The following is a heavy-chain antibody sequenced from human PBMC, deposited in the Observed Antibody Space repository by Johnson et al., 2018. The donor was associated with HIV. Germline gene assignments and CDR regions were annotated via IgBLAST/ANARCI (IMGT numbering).Heavy chain of an antibody. Sequence: QAQLVESGGGVVQPGRSLRLSCAASGFTFSSHAMHWVRQAPGKGLEWVAVISYDGSNKYYADSVKGRFTISRDNSKNTLYLQMDSLRTEDTAVYYCARDVGAFDIWGQGTMVTVSS. J-gene: IGHJ3*02. V-gene: IGHV3-30*04. CDR3: ARDVGAFDI. CDR2: ISYDGSNK. CDR1: GFTFSSHA.